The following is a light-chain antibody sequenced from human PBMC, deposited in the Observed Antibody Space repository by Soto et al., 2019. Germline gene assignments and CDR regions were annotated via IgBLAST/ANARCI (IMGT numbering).Light chain of an antibody. CDR2: KAS. CDR1: QSISSW. CDR3: QQYNSYST. Sequence: DIQMPQSHSTLSASVGDRVTITCRASQSISSWLAWYQQKPGKAPKLLIYKASSLESGVPSRFSGSGSGTEFTLTISSLQPDDFATYYCQQYNSYSTFGQGTRLE. J-gene: IGKJ5*01. V-gene: IGKV1-5*03.